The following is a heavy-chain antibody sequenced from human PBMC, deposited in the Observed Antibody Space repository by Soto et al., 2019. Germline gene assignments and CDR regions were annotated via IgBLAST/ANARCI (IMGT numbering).Heavy chain of an antibody. V-gene: IGHV5-51*01. J-gene: IGHJ4*02. D-gene: IGHD3-22*01. CDR1: GYSFTSYW. Sequence: GESLKISCKGSGYSFTSYWIGWVRQMPGKGLEWMGIIYPGDSDTRYSPSFQGQVTISADKSISTAYLQWSSLKASDTAMYYCARPADYYDSSGYYGPIDYWGQGTLVTVSS. CDR2: IYPGDSDT. CDR3: ARPADYYDSSGYYGPIDY.